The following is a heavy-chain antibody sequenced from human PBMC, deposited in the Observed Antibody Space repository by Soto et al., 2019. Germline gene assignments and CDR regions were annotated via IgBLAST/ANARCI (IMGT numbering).Heavy chain of an antibody. Sequence: ASVKVSCKASGGTFSSYAISWVRQAPGQGLEWMGGIIPIFGTANYAQKFQGRVTITADESTSTAYMELSSLRSEDTAVYYCARDSYPRYILTGYRDYYYYGMDVWGQGTTVTVSS. J-gene: IGHJ6*02. V-gene: IGHV1-69*13. CDR2: IIPIFGTA. D-gene: IGHD3-9*01. CDR3: ARDSYPRYILTGYRDYYYYGMDV. CDR1: GGTFSSYA.